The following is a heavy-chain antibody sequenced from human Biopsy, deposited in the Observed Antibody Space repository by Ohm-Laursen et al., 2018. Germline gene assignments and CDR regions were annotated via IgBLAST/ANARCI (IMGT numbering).Heavy chain of an antibody. V-gene: IGHV4-4*07. J-gene: IGHJ5*02. CDR1: GGSINSYY. D-gene: IGHD3-22*01. CDR3: ARGDYFDSNGYFWFDP. CDR2: LFTSGTT. Sequence: SDTLSLTWTVSGGSINSYYWSWMRQPAGKGLEWIGRLFTSGTTNYSPSLNNRVTMSVDTSKNQFSLKLNSVTAADTAVYYCARGDYFDSNGYFWFDPWGQGTLVTVSS.